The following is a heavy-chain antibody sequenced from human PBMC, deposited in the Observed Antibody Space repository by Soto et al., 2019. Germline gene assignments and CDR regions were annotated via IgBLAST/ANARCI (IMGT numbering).Heavy chain of an antibody. J-gene: IGHJ4*02. V-gene: IGHV1-18*01. CDR1: GYTFTSYG. CDR2: ISAYNGNT. CDR3: ASALRYSCGLIMECDY. Sequence: QVQLVQSGAEVKKPGASVKVSCKASGYTFTSYGISWVRQAPGQGLEWMGWISAYNGNTNYAQKLQGRVTMTTDTXQXXAYMEMRSRRDGATAVYFCASALRYSCGLIMECDYRGQGTLVTASS. D-gene: IGHD5-18*01.